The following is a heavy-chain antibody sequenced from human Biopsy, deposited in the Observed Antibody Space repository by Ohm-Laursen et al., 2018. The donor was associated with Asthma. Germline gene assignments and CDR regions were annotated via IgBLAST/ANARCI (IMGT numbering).Heavy chain of an antibody. CDR1: GGTFNTYV. Sequence: SSVKVSCKSLGGTFNTYVIGWVRQAPGQGLEWVGGINSVFGTTTYPQKFQDRVTITADDSTSTVYMELSSLRSEDTAVYYCARKAGSCISRACYSLDFWGQGTLVTVSS. V-gene: IGHV1-69*01. J-gene: IGHJ4*02. CDR2: INSVFGTT. D-gene: IGHD2-15*01. CDR3: ARKAGSCISRACYSLDF.